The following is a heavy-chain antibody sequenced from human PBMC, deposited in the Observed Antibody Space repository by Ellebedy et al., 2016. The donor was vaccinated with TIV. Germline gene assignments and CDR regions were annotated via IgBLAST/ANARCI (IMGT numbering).Heavy chain of an antibody. J-gene: IGHJ1*01. D-gene: IGHD5-18*01. Sequence: PGGSLRLSCAASGFTFSSYAMIWVRQAPGKGLEWVSTVSSSGYSTFYADSVKGRFTISRDNSKNTLYLQMNSLRGEDTAVYYCARGLYSYGFAEYLQHWGQGTLVTVSS. CDR3: ARGLYSYGFAEYLQH. CDR1: GFTFSSYA. V-gene: IGHV3-23*01. CDR2: VSSSGYST.